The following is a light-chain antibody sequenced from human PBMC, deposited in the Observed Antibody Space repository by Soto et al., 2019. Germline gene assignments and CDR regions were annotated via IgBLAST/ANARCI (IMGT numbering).Light chain of an antibody. CDR2: AAS. J-gene: IGKJ5*01. CDR1: QSISNY. V-gene: IGKV1-39*01. CDR3: QQSYSTPPIT. Sequence: DIQMTQSPSSRSASVGDRVTIACRASQSISNYLNWYQQKPGKAPKLLIYAASSLQSGVPSRFSGSGSGTDFTLTISSLQPEDFATYYCQQSYSTPPITFGQGTRLEI.